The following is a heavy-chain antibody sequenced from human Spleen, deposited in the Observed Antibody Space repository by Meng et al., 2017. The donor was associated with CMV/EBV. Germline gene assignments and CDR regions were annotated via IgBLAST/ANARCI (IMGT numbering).Heavy chain of an antibody. CDR1: GYTFVGYY. V-gene: IGHV1-2*02. Sequence: ASVKVSCKASGYTFVGYYIHWVRQAPGQGLEWMGWINPNSGGTNYAQKFQGRVTMTRDTSISTAYMELSRLRSDDTAVYYCAKLPDILTGYFMDVWGQGTTVTVSS. D-gene: IGHD3-9*01. J-gene: IGHJ6*02. CDR3: AKLPDILTGYFMDV. CDR2: INPNSGGT.